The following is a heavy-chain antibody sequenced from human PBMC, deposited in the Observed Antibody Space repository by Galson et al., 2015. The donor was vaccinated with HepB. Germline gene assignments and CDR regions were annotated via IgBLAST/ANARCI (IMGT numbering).Heavy chain of an antibody. Sequence: SLRLSCAASGFTFSSYAMSWVRQAPGKGLEWVSAISGSGGSTYYADSVKGRFTISRDNSKNTLYLQMNSLRAEDTAVYYCAKDQLGQRLVPSIFDYWGQGTLVTVSS. CDR3: AKDQLGQRLVPSIFDY. J-gene: IGHJ4*02. CDR2: ISGSGGST. CDR1: GFTFSSYA. D-gene: IGHD6-13*01. V-gene: IGHV3-23*01.